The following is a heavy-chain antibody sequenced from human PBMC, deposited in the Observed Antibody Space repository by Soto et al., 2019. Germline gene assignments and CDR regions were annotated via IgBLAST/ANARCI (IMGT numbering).Heavy chain of an antibody. Sequence: GGSLRLSCAASGFTFSSYSMHWVRQAPGKGLEWVSTISSSSSDIYYADSVEGRFTISRDNAKNSLYLQMNSLRAGDTAVYFCASGLDYWGQGTLVTVS. CDR3: ASGLDY. V-gene: IGHV3-21*01. CDR1: GFTFSSYS. CDR2: ISSSSSDI. J-gene: IGHJ4*02.